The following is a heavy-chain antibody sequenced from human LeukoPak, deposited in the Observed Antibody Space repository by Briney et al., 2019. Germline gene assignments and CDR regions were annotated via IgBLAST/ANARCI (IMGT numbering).Heavy chain of an antibody. CDR1: GGSFSGYD. CDR3: VRDSKAFNAFDI. CDR2: INHSGST. Sequence: TSETLSLTCAVYGGSFSGYDWTWIRQPPGEGLEWIGEINHSGSTSYNPSLESRVTISVDTSKNQFSLKLSSVTAADTAVYYCVRDSKAFNAFDIWGQGTMVTVSS. D-gene: IGHD6-13*01. J-gene: IGHJ3*02. V-gene: IGHV4-34*01.